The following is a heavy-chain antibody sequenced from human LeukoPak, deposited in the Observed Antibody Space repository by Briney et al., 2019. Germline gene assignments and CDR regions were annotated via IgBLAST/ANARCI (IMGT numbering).Heavy chain of an antibody. CDR1: GGSVGSSSYY. CDR2: IYDSGST. CDR3: ARVFSGNFDY. D-gene: IGHD1-26*01. V-gene: IGHV4-39*07. Sequence: SETLSLTCTVSGGSVGSSSYYWGWIRQPPGKGLEWIGSIYDSGSTYYNPSLKSRVTISVDTSKNQFSLKLSSVTAADTAVYYCARVFSGNFDYWGQGTLVTVSS. J-gene: IGHJ4*02.